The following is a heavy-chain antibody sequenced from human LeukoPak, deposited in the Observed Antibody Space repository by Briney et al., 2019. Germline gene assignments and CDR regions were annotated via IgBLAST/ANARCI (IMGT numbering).Heavy chain of an antibody. V-gene: IGHV4-59*08. CDR3: ARFGYCSGGTCFYRGAFDY. J-gene: IGHJ4*02. Sequence: PSQTLSLTCTVSGGSISSYYWSWIRQPPGKGLEWIGCSYYSGSTNYNPSLKSRVTISVDTSKNQFSLKLNSVTAADTAVYYCARFGYCSGGTCFYRGAFDYWGQGTLVTVSS. CDR2: SYYSGST. D-gene: IGHD2-15*01. CDR1: GGSISSYY.